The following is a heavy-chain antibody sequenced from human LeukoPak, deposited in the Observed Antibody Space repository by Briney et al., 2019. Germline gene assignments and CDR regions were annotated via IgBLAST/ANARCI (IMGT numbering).Heavy chain of an antibody. J-gene: IGHJ4*02. CDR1: GGSISSYC. V-gene: IGHV4-59*01. Sequence: SETLSLTCTVSGGSISSYCWSWIRQPPGKGLEWIGYIYYSGSTNYNPSLKSRVTISVDTSKNQFSLKLSSVTAADTAVYYRARAMVQGVMLDYWGQGTLVTVSS. CDR2: IYYSGST. D-gene: IGHD3-10*01. CDR3: ARAMVQGVMLDY.